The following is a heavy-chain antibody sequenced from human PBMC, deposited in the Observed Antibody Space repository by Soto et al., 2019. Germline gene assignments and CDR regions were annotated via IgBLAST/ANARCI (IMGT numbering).Heavy chain of an antibody. CDR2: IHYGGGT. CDR3: LGARYGGVGATYCES. D-gene: IGHD3-16*01. J-gene: IGHJ4*02. CDR1: GGSMSSYY. Sequence: SETLSLTCTVSGGSMSSYYWTWSRQPPAKGLEWIGFIHYGGGTVYNHALRRRVTITFETSTKQFSLKKSSVTAADTAVYYWLGARYGGVGATYCESWGQGALVTVSS. V-gene: IGHV4-59*01.